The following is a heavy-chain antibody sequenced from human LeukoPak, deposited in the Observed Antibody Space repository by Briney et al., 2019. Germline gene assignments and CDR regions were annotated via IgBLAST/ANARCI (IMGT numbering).Heavy chain of an antibody. Sequence: GESLKISCQGSGYRFTSYWIGWMRQMPGKGLEWMAIIFAGDSDARYNPSFQGQVSISVDKSISTAYLQWNSLKASATAMYYCAIAGDSTTSCYRCFENWGQGTLVTVSS. V-gene: IGHV5-51*01. D-gene: IGHD2-2*01. J-gene: IGHJ4*02. CDR1: GYRFTSYW. CDR3: AIAGDSTTSCYRCFEN. CDR2: IFAGDSDA.